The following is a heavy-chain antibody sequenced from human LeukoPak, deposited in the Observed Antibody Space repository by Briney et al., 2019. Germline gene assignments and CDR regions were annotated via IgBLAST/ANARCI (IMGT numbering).Heavy chain of an antibody. Sequence: PSETLSLTCTVSGDSISTYYWSWIRQPAGKGLEWIGRIYTSGSTNYNPSLKSRVTMSVDTSKNQFSLKLSSVTATDTAVYYCARRVHSSSWSSYFDYWGQETLVTVSS. CDR3: ARRVHSSSWSSYFDY. CDR2: IYTSGST. V-gene: IGHV4-4*07. CDR1: GDSISTYY. D-gene: IGHD6-13*01. J-gene: IGHJ4*02.